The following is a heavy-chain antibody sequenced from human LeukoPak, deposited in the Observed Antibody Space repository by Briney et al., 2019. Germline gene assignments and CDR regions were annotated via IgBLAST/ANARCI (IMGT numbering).Heavy chain of an antibody. CDR3: ARGVGGKQWLVPKYYFDY. J-gene: IGHJ4*02. CDR1: GGPFSGYY. Sequence: SETLSLTCAVYGGPFSGYYWSWIREPPGKGLEWIGEINHSGSTNYNPSLKSRVTISVDTSKNQFSLKLSSVTAADTAVYYCARGVGGKQWLVPKYYFDYWGQGTLVTVSS. V-gene: IGHV4-34*01. D-gene: IGHD6-19*01. CDR2: INHSGST.